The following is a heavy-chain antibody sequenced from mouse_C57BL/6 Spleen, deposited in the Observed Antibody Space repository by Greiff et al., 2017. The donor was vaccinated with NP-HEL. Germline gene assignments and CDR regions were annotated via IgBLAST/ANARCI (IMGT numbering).Heavy chain of an antibody. D-gene: IGHD1-1*01. V-gene: IGHV1-81*01. J-gene: IGHJ3*01. Sequence: VQLQQSGAELARPGASVKLSCKASGYTFTSYGISWVKQRTGQGLEWIGEIYPRSGNTYYNEKFKGKATLTADKSSSTAYMELRGLTSEDSAVYYCARRGDYGSCYWAYWGKGTLVTVSA. CDR3: ARRGDYGSCYWAY. CDR2: IYPRSGNT. CDR1: GYTFTSYG.